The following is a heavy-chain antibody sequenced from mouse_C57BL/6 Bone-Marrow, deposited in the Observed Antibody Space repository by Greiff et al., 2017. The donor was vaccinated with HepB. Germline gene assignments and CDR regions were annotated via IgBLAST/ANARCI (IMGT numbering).Heavy chain of an antibody. D-gene: IGHD2-5*01. CDR1: GYTFTSYW. V-gene: IGHV1-50*01. Sequence: QVQLKQPGAELVKPGASVKLSCKASGYTFTSYWMQWVKQRPGQGLEWIGEIDPSDSYTNYNQKFKGKATLTVDTSSSTAYMQLSSLTSEDSAVYYCARMSNYVAFDYWGQGTTLTVSS. CDR3: ARMSNYVAFDY. CDR2: IDPSDSYT. J-gene: IGHJ2*01.